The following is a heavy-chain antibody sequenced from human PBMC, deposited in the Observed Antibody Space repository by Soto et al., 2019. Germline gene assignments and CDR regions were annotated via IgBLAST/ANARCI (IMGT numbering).Heavy chain of an antibody. V-gene: IGHV4-59*08. CDR2: IYYSGST. Sequence: SETLSLTCTVSGGSISSYYWSWIRQPPGKGLEWIGYIYYSGSTNYNPSLKSRVTISVDTSKNQFPLKLSSVTAADTAVYYCARSYYYYYGMDVWGQGTTVTVS. CDR3: ARSYYYYYGMDV. CDR1: GGSISSYY. J-gene: IGHJ6*02.